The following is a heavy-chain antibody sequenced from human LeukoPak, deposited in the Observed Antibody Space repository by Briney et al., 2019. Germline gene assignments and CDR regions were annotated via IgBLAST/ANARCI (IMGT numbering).Heavy chain of an antibody. V-gene: IGHV4-61*02. Sequence: SETLSLTCTVSGGSISSGSYYWSWIRQPAGKGLEWIGRIYTSGSTNYNPSLKSRVTISVDTSKNQFSLKLSSVTAADTAVYYCARDMEQLVPGYFDYWGQGTLVTVSS. D-gene: IGHD6-13*01. CDR1: GGSISSGSYY. J-gene: IGHJ4*02. CDR3: ARDMEQLVPGYFDY. CDR2: IYTSGST.